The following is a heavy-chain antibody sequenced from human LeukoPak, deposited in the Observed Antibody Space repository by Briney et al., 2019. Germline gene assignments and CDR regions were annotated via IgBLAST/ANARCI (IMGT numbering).Heavy chain of an antibody. Sequence: GGSLRLSCAASGFTFSSYSMNWVRQAPGKGLEWVSYISSSSATIYYADSVKGRFTISRDNAKNSLYLQMNSLRAEDTAVYYCARATVTTCWGQGTLVTVSS. D-gene: IGHD4-17*01. CDR2: ISSSSATI. J-gene: IGHJ4*02. CDR3: ARATVTTC. V-gene: IGHV3-48*01. CDR1: GFTFSSYS.